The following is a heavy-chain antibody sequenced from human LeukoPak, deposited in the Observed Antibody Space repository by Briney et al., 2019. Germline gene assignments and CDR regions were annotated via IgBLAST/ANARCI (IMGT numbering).Heavy chain of an antibody. J-gene: IGHJ4*01. CDR1: GFAISTYA. CDR2: LSSGRST. CDR3: ARQLGYCAAGTCYFDS. V-gene: IGHV3-69-1*01. Sequence: GGSLRLSCAASGFAISTYAKAWVRQTPGKGLEWISSLSSGRSTSYSDSLEGRLTMSSDNARNTLYLQMDNLRGEDTAMYYCARQLGYCAAGTCYFDSWGHGTQVTVSS. D-gene: IGHD2-8*02.